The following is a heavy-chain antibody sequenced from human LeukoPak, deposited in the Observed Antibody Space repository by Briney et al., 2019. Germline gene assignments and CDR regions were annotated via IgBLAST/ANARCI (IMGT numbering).Heavy chain of an antibody. CDR1: GYSFTSYW. V-gene: IGHV5-51*01. CDR3: ARGSAETANLWFGGPASGSGMDV. J-gene: IGHJ6*02. D-gene: IGHD3-10*01. CDR2: IYPGDSDT. Sequence: GESLKISCKGSGYSFTSYWIGWVRPMPGKGLEWMGIIYPGDSDTRYSPSFQGQVTISADKSISTAYLQWSSLKASDTAMYYCARGSAETANLWFGGPASGSGMDVWGQGTTVTVSS.